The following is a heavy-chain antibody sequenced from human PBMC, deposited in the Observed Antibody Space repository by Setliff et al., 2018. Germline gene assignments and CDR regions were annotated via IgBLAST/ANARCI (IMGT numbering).Heavy chain of an antibody. CDR1: GGSFSSYY. V-gene: IGHV4-34*01. CDR2: IHHSGST. Sequence: PSETLSLTCAVYGGSFSSYYWNWIRQPPGKGLEWIGEIHHSGSTKYNPSLKSRVTISVDTSKNQFSLRLSSVTAADTAVYYCARLRKAVDGINFPGYMDVWGKGTTVTVSS. CDR3: ARLRKAVDGINFPGYMDV. D-gene: IGHD6-19*01. J-gene: IGHJ6*04.